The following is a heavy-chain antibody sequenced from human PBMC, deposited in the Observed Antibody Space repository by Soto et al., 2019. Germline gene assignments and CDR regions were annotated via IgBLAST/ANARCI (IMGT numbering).Heavy chain of an antibody. Sequence: QITLKESGPTLVKPTQPLTLTCTVSGYSLSISGVGVGWIRQPPGKALEWVGIIYWDDEKHYSPSLKTRLTITKDTSKNQVVLTMTDMDPVDTATYYCAHRGPKGAGAFDIWGQGTMVTVSS. CDR1: GYSLSISGVG. J-gene: IGHJ3*02. CDR3: AHRGPKGAGAFDI. V-gene: IGHV2-5*02. CDR2: IYWDDEK. D-gene: IGHD6-13*01.